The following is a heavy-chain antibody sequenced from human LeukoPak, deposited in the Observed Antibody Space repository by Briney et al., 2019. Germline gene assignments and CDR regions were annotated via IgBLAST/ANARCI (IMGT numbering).Heavy chain of an antibody. CDR3: ARGVSRKQWLVQH. D-gene: IGHD6-19*01. Sequence: SVKVSCKASGGTFSSYAISWVRQAPGQGLEWMGGIIPIFGTANYAQKFQGRVTITADEYTSTAYMELSSLRSEDTAVYYCARGVSRKQWLVQHWGQGTLVTVSS. CDR1: GGTFSSYA. V-gene: IGHV1-69*13. J-gene: IGHJ1*01. CDR2: IIPIFGTA.